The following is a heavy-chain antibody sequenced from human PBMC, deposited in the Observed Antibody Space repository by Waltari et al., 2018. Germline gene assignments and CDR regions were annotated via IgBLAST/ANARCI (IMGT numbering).Heavy chain of an antibody. CDR1: GYTFTGYY. CDR3: ARAEGWYYYYYGMDV. Sequence: QVQLVQSGAEVKKPGASVKVSCKASGYTFTGYYMHWVRQAPGQGLEWMGWINPNSGGTNYAQKFQGWVTMTRDTSISTAYMELSRLRSDDTAVYYCARAEGWYYYYYGMDVWGQGTTVTVSS. CDR2: INPNSGGT. J-gene: IGHJ6*02. D-gene: IGHD2-15*01. V-gene: IGHV1-2*04.